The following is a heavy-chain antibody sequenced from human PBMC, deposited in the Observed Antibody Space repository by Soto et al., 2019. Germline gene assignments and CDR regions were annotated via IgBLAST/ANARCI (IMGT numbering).Heavy chain of an antibody. Sequence: ASVKVSCKASGGTFSSYAISWVRQAPGQGLEWMGGIIPIFGTANYAQKFQGRVTITADESTSTAYMELSGLRSEDTAVYYCARDMTAMIDYYYYYGMDVWGQGTTVTVSS. CDR2: IIPIFGTA. V-gene: IGHV1-69*13. J-gene: IGHJ6*02. CDR3: ARDMTAMIDYYYYYGMDV. D-gene: IGHD5-18*01. CDR1: GGTFSSYA.